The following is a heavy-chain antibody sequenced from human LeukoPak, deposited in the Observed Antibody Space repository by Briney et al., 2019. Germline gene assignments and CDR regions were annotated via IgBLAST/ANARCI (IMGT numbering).Heavy chain of an antibody. V-gene: IGHV3-7*01. D-gene: IGHD5-24*01. CDR3: ASGETMKF. CDR2: INEDGSEK. J-gene: IGHJ6*04. Sequence: GGSLRLSCVALEFSFETYWMSWVRQAPGKGPEWVANINEDGSEKHYVGSVRGRFTISRDNADNSLHLQMNSLRPEDMAVYYSASGETMKFWGKGTTVTVSS. CDR1: EFSFETYW.